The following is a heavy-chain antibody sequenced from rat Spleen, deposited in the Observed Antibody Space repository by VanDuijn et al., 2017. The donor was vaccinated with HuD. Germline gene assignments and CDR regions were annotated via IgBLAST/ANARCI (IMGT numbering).Heavy chain of an antibody. CDR1: GFTFSDHG. CDR3: AVSGYGL. Sequence: EVQLVETGGGLVQPGRSMKLSCAGSGFTFSDHGMAWVRQTPTKGLEWVASINTGGSTYYPDSVKGRFTISRDNAKSTLYLQMNSLGSEDTATYYCAVSGYGLWGQGVMVTVSS. J-gene: IGHJ2*01. CDR2: INTGGST. V-gene: IGHV5-25*01. D-gene: IGHD4-3*01.